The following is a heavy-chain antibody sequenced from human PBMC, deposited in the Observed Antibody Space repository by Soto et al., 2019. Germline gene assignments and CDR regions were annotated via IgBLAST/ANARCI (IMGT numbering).Heavy chain of an antibody. CDR3: ARVGSGSYYDFNWFDP. Sequence: SETLSLTCTVSGDSISAYYWSWIRQPPGKGLEWIGYIYYSGSTNYNPSLKSRVTISLDTSKRQFSLMLSSVAAADTAVYYCARVGSGSYYDFNWFDPWGQGILVTVSS. D-gene: IGHD1-26*01. V-gene: IGHV4-59*01. CDR1: GDSISAYY. J-gene: IGHJ5*02. CDR2: IYYSGST.